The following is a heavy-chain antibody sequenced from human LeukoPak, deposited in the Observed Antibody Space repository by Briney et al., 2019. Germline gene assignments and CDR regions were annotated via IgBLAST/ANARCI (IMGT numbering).Heavy chain of an antibody. CDR2: TSYDGTSE. CDR1: GFSFRRYD. D-gene: IGHD1-26*01. J-gene: IGHJ5*02. V-gene: IGHV3-30*04. Sequence: GGSLRLSCAASGFSFRRYDMHWVRQAPGKGLEWVAATSYDGTSELYADFVKGRFSISRDNSRNTLSLQMDTLRPEDTTIYYCARAKGLAGSYLDNWFDPWGQGTRVIVSS. CDR3: ARAKGLAGSYLDNWFDP.